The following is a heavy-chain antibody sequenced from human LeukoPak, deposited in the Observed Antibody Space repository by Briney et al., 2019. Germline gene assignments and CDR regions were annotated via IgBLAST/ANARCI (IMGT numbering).Heavy chain of an antibody. Sequence: GGSLRLSCAASGFTFSSYAMSWVRQAPGKGLEWVSAISGSGGSTYYADSVKGRFTISRDNSKNTLYLQMNSLRAEDTAVYYCAREAIVVVPAALLPDYYYYYMDVWGKGTTVTVSS. D-gene: IGHD2-2*01. J-gene: IGHJ6*03. CDR1: GFTFSSYA. CDR3: AREAIVVVPAALLPDYYYYYMDV. V-gene: IGHV3-23*01. CDR2: ISGSGGST.